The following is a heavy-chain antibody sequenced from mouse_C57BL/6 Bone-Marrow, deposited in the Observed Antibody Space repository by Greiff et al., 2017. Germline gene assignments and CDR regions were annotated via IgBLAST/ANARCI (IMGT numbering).Heavy chain of an antibody. CDR1: GYTFTSYW. V-gene: IGHV1-64*01. Sequence: QVQLQQPGAELVKPGASVKLSCKASGYTFTSYWMHWVKQRPGQGLAWIGMIHPNSGSTNYNEKFKSKATLTVDKSSSTAYMQRSSLTYEDSAVYYCANYGYDGTLISYWGQGTLVTVSA. D-gene: IGHD2-2*01. CDR3: ANYGYDGTLISY. J-gene: IGHJ3*01. CDR2: IHPNSGST.